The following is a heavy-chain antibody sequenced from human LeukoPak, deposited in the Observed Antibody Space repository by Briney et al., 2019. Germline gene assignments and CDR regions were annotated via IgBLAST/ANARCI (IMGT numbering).Heavy chain of an antibody. Sequence: GGSLRLSCAASGFPFGNAWMTWARQAPGKGLEWVGRITDGGTPDYAAPVTGRFTISRDDSKTTLYLQMNSLKTEDTAVYYCAYFYFDYWGQGALVTVSS. J-gene: IGHJ4*02. V-gene: IGHV3-15*01. CDR2: ITDGGTP. D-gene: IGHD2-8*01. CDR1: GFPFGNAW. CDR3: AYFYFDY.